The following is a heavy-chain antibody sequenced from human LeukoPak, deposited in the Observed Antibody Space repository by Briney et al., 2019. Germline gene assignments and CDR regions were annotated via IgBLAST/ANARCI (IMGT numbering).Heavy chain of an antibody. D-gene: IGHD2-8*02. CDR3: ATYRQVLLPFES. CDR2: IRGSGGST. Sequence: GGSLRLSCAASGFTFSSYAMSWVRQAPGKGLEWVSGIRGSGGSTNYADSVKGRFTISRDNSKSTLSLQMNSLRAEDTAIYYCATYRQVLLPFESWGQGTLVTVSS. V-gene: IGHV3-23*01. CDR1: GFTFSSYA. J-gene: IGHJ4*02.